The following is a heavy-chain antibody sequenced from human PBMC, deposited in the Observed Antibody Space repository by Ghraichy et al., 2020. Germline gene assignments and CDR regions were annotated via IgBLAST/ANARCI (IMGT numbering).Heavy chain of an antibody. J-gene: IGHJ4*02. CDR3: ASDWYDYIWGSYRTYFDY. CDR1: GFTFSSYS. D-gene: IGHD3-16*02. V-gene: IGHV3-48*01. CDR2: ITSGSTTI. Sequence: GSLRLSCAASGFTFSSYSMNWVRQAPGRGLEWVSYITSGSTTIYYEDSVKGRFTISRDNAKNSLYLQMNTLRAEDTAVYYCASDWYDYIWGSYRTYFDYWGQGTLVTVSS.